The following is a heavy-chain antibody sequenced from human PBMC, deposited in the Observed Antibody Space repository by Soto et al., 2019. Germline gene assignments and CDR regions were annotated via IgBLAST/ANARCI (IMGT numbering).Heavy chain of an antibody. CDR1: VFTFSSYG. D-gene: IGHD5-18*01. V-gene: IGHV3-30*18. Sequence: GGSLRLSCAASVFTFSSYGMHWVRQAPGKGLEWVAVISYDGSNKYYADSVKGRFTISRDNSKNTLYLQMNSLRAEDTAVYYCAKDRGDTAGYYYYGMDVWGQGTTVTVSS. J-gene: IGHJ6*02. CDR2: ISYDGSNK. CDR3: AKDRGDTAGYYYYGMDV.